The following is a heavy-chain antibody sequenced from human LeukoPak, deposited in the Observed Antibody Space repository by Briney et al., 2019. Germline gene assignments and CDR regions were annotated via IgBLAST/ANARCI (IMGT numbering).Heavy chain of an antibody. D-gene: IGHD4-17*01. CDR1: GYTFTGYF. Sequence: ASVRVSCKASGYTFTGYFMNWVRQAPGQGLEWMGRINPNNGGTNYAQNFQVRVTMTRDTSISTAYMELSSLRSEDTAVYYCARDSTVTTFRGCVDPWGQGTLVTVSS. V-gene: IGHV1-2*06. CDR3: ARDSTVTTFRGCVDP. CDR2: INPNNGGT. J-gene: IGHJ5*02.